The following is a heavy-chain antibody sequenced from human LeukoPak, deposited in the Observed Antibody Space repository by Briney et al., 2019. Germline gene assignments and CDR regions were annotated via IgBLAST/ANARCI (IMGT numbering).Heavy chain of an antibody. Sequence: GGSLRLSCAASGFTFSSYAMSWVRQAPGKGLEWVSAISGSGGSTYYADSVKGRFTISRDNSKNTLYLQMNSLRAEDTAVYYCAKVALSSSWYGGQYYFDYWGQGTLVTVSP. D-gene: IGHD6-13*01. V-gene: IGHV3-23*01. J-gene: IGHJ4*02. CDR3: AKVALSSSWYGGQYYFDY. CDR2: ISGSGGST. CDR1: GFTFSSYA.